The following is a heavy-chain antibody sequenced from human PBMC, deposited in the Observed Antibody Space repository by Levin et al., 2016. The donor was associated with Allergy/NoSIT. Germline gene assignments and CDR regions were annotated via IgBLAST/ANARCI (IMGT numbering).Heavy chain of an antibody. CDR1: GFTFSSYG. J-gene: IGHJ6*02. CDR3: ARDLRYCTNGICYMNYRYYGLDV. D-gene: IGHD2-8*01. V-gene: IGHV3-33*01. CDR2: IWYDGNNK. Sequence: GGSLRLSCAASGFTFSSYGMHWVRQAPGKGLEWVADIWYDGNNKYYADSVKGRFTISRDNSKNTLYLQMNSLRAEDTAVYYCARDLRYCTNGICYMNYRYYGLDVWGQGTTVTVSS.